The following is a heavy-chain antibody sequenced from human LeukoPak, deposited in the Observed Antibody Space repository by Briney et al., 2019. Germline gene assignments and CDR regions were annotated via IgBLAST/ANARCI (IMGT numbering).Heavy chain of an antibody. J-gene: IGHJ5*02. D-gene: IGHD3-16*01. CDR2: IIPIFGTA. CDR3: ARDRGHLRLGELDNWFDP. CDR1: GGTFSSYA. V-gene: IGHV1-69*05. Sequence: GSSVKVSCXASGGTFSSYAISWVRQARGQGLEWMGRIIPIFGTANYAQKFQGRVTITTDESTSTAYMELSSLRSEDTAVYYCARDRGHLRLGELDNWFDPWGQGTLVTVSS.